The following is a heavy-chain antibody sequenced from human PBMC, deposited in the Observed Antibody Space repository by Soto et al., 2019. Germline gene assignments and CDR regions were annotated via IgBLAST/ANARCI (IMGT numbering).Heavy chain of an antibody. D-gene: IGHD1-1*01. Sequence: QVQLVQSGAELRKPGSSVKVSCKASGGTFSDSTINWVRQAPGQRLEWMGGIIPIFDTANYAEKFQGRVTITADESTSTSFMEVSSLXXXDTAVYYCARNGTLTGYSYGMDV. J-gene: IGHJ6*01. CDR2: IIPIFDTA. CDR1: GGTFSDST. V-gene: IGHV1-69*01. CDR3: ARNGTLTGYSYGMDV.